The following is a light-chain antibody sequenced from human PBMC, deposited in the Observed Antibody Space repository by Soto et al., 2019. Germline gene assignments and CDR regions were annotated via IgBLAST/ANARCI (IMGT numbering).Light chain of an antibody. V-gene: IGKV3-11*01. J-gene: IGKJ1*01. CDR2: DTS. Sequence: EIVLTQSPATLSLSPGERATLSCRASQSVSSYLAWYQQKPGQAPRLLVSDTSHRATGIPARFSGSGSGTDFTLTSSSLEPEDFAVYYCQQRSTWPLATFGQGTKVEIK. CDR3: QQRSTWPLAT. CDR1: QSVSSY.